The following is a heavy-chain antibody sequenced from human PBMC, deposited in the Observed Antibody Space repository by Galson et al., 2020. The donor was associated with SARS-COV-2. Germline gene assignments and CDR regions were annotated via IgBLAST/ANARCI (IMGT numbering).Heavy chain of an antibody. CDR2: ISYDGSNK. CDR1: GFTFSSYA. D-gene: IGHD1-26*01. J-gene: IGHJ4*02. Sequence: GGSLRLSCAASGFTFSSYAMHWVRQAPGKGLEWVAVISYDGSNKYYADSVKGRFTISRDNSKNTLYLQMNSLRAEDTAVYYCARALGGSYYPWAFGYWGQGTLVTVAS. CDR3: ARALGGSYYPWAFGY. V-gene: IGHV3-30*04.